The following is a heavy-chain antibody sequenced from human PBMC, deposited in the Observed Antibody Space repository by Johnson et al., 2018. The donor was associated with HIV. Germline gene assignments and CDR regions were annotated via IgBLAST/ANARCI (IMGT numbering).Heavy chain of an antibody. CDR1: GFTFSRYD. J-gene: IGHJ3*02. V-gene: IGHV3-13*01. CDR3: ASGWGIAASDAFDI. Sequence: VQLVESGGGLVQPGGSLRLSCAASGFTFSRYDMHWVRQLTGKGLEWVSGIVTSGDTYYPGSVKGRFTISRENAKNSLYLQMNSLRAEDTAVYYCASGWGIAASDAFDIWGQGTMVTVSS. CDR2: IVTSGDT. D-gene: IGHD6-13*01.